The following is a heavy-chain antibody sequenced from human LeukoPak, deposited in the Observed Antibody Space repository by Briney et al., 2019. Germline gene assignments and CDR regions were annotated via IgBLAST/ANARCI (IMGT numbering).Heavy chain of an antibody. CDR1: GFTFSNAW. CDR3: TTSLYCSGGSCYSIDY. CDR2: IKSKTDGGTT. V-gene: IGHV3-15*01. J-gene: IGHJ4*02. Sequence: GGPLRLSCAASGFTFSNAWMSWVRQAPGKGLEWVGRIKSKTDGGTTDYAAPVKGRFTISRDDSKNTLYLQMNSLKTEDTAVYYCTTSLYCSGGSCYSIDYWGQGTLVTVSS. D-gene: IGHD2-15*01.